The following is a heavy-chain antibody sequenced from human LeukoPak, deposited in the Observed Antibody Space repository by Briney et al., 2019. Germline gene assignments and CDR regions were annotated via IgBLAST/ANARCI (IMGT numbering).Heavy chain of an antibody. CDR2: ISTGSSTT. D-gene: IGHD3-3*01. CDR1: EFAFSTYN. J-gene: IGHJ4*02. Sequence: GGSLRLSCAASEFAFSTYNMNWVRQAPGKGLEWVSYISTGSSTTYYADSVKGRFTISRDNVENSLYLQMNSLRDEDTAVYYCAKDYDFWSGYPRWWGQGTLVTVSS. CDR3: AKDYDFWSGYPRW. V-gene: IGHV3-48*02.